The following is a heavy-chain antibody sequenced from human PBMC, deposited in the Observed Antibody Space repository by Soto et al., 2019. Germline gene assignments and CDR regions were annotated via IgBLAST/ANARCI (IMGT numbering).Heavy chain of an antibody. CDR3: ARARATVTTERALGY. V-gene: IGHV1-2*02. CDR2: INPNSGGT. Sequence: VEMVQSGAEVKKPGASVRVSCKASGYTFTDYFIHWVRQAPGQGLEWMGWINPNSGGTNYAQNLQGRISLTTDKSTATAYMELKNLTSDDTAVYYCARARATVTTERALGYWGQGTLVTVSS. J-gene: IGHJ4*02. D-gene: IGHD4-17*01. CDR1: GYTFTDYF.